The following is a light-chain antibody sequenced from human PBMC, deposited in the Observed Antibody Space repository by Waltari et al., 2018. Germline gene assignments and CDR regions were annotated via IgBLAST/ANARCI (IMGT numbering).Light chain of an antibody. V-gene: IGLV1-44*01. CDR3: AAWDDSRNGPV. Sequence: QSVLTHPPSASGTPGQRVTSSCSGSSSNSGGKPVTWYQQTRGTAPKLLIYNNDHRPSGVPDRFSGSKSGTSASLAIRGLQSEDEADYYCAAWDDSRNGPVFGGGTKLPVL. J-gene: IGLJ3*02. CDR2: NND. CDR1: SSNSGGKP.